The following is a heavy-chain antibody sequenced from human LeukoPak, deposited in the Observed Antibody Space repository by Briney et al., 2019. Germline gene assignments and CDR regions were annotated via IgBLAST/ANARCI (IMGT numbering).Heavy chain of an antibody. D-gene: IGHD4-17*01. CDR1: GGTFSSYA. Sequence: GSSVKVSCKASGGTFSSYAISWVRQAPGQGLEWMGWISAYNGNTNYAQKLQGRVTMTTDTSTSTAYMELRSLRSDDTAVYYCARDWGMTTVTNYFDYWGQGTLVTVSS. CDR3: ARDWGMTTVTNYFDY. V-gene: IGHV1-18*01. J-gene: IGHJ4*02. CDR2: ISAYNGNT.